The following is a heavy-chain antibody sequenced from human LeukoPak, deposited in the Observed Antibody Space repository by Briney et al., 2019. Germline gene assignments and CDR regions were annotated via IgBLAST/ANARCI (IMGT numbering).Heavy chain of an antibody. CDR2: INPNSGGT. D-gene: IGHD6-19*01. CDR1: GYTFTDYY. CDR3: AREFGGWSLVGMDV. V-gene: IGHV1-2*02. Sequence: ASVKVSCKASGYTFTDYYMHWARQAPGQGLEWMGWINPNSGGTNYAQKFQGRVIMTRDTSISTAYMELSRLRSDDTAVYYCAREFGGWSLVGMDVWGQGTTVTVSS. J-gene: IGHJ6*02.